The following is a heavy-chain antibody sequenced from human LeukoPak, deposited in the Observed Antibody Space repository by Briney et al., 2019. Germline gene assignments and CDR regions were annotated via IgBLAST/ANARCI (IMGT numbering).Heavy chain of an antibody. J-gene: IGHJ3*01. CDR1: GYRFNSYW. CDR3: ARPNVTSYYDSRGYDAFDV. D-gene: IGHD3-22*01. Sequence: GESLQISCQGPGYRFNSYWIAWVRPMPGKGLEWMGIIYPDDSDTRYRPSFQGQVTISADKSVRTAYWQWSSRKASETGMYYCARPNVTSYYDSRGYDAFDVWGQGRMVTVSS. CDR2: IYPDDSDT. V-gene: IGHV5-51*01.